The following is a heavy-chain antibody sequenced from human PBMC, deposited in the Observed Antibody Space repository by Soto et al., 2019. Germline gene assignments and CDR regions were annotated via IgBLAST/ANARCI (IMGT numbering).Heavy chain of an antibody. Sequence: PSERLSLTCAVSCGSVSSGGYHWSWIRQHPGKGLEWIGYIDYNGSTYYNPSLKSRVTISIDTSKNQFSLKLSSVTAADTVMYYCARFQLYYGLEVWCQGTTVTVSS. CDR3: ARFQLYYGLEV. J-gene: IGHJ6*02. CDR2: IDYNGST. CDR1: CGSVSSGGYH. V-gene: IGHV4-31*11. D-gene: IGHD2-2*01.